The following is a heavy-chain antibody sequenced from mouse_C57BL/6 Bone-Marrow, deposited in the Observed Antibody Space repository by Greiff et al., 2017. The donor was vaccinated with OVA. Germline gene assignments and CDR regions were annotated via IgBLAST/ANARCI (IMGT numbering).Heavy chain of an antibody. CDR1: GYTFTSYW. CDR2: IHPNSGST. D-gene: IGHD1-1*01. V-gene: IGHV1-64*01. J-gene: IGHJ3*01. Sequence: QVQLQQSGAELVKPGASVKLSCKASGYTFTSYWMHWVKQRPGQGLEWIGMIHPNSGSTNYNEKFKSKATLTVDKSSSTAYMQLSSLTSEDSAVYYCARSGIIYYYGSSLAYWGQGTLVTVSA. CDR3: ARSGIIYYYGSSLAY.